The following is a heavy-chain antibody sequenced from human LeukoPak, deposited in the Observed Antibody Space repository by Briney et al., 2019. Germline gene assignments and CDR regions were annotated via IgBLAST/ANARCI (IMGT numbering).Heavy chain of an antibody. Sequence: SETLSLTCTVSGDSNGNYYWNWIRQPPGRGLEWIGFIYNTGSTHYNPSLESRVTISLDTSKNQFSLKLRSVTAADTAVYFCARDAGYCSTTSCSDFLDIWGQGTLVTVSS. CDR3: ARDAGYCSTTSCSDFLDI. V-gene: IGHV4-59*01. CDR1: GDSNGNYY. CDR2: IYNTGST. J-gene: IGHJ4*02. D-gene: IGHD2-2*01.